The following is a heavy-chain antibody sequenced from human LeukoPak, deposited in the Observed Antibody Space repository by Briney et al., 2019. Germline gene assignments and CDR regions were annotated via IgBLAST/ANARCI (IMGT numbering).Heavy chain of an antibody. Sequence: PGGSLRLSCAASGFTFSSYAMHWVRQAPGKGLEWVAVISYDGSNKYYAGSVKGRFTISRDNSKNTLYLQMNSLRAEDTAVYYCARGLSIAARHVSCHFDYWGQGTLVTVSS. D-gene: IGHD6-6*01. CDR2: ISYDGSNK. CDR1: GFTFSSYA. CDR3: ARGLSIAARHVSCHFDY. J-gene: IGHJ4*02. V-gene: IGHV3-30-3*01.